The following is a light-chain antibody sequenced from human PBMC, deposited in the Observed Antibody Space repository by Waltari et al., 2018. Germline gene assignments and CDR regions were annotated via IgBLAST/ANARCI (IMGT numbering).Light chain of an antibody. CDR1: QPVSSY. CDR2: DAS. J-gene: IGKJ4*01. Sequence: EIVLTQSPATLSLSPGERATLSCRASQPVSSYLAWYQQKPGQAPRPLIYDASNRATGIPARFSGSGSGTDFTLTISSLEPEDFAVYYCQQRSKSPLAFGGGTKVEIK. CDR3: QQRSKSPLA. V-gene: IGKV3-11*01.